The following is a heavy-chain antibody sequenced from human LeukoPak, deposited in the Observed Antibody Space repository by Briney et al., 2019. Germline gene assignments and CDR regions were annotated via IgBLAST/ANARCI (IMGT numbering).Heavy chain of an antibody. CDR1: GFPFSTYN. V-gene: IGHV3-21*01. D-gene: IGHD2-21*01. CDR3: ARDPPGDYGMDV. J-gene: IGHJ6*02. Sequence: NPGGSLRLSCAASGFPFSTYNMNWVRQAPGKGLEWVSSITGRSTYIYYADSVKGRFTISRDNAKNSVYLQMNSLRVEDTAVYYCARDPPGDYGMDVWGRGTPVTVSS. CDR2: ITGRSTYI.